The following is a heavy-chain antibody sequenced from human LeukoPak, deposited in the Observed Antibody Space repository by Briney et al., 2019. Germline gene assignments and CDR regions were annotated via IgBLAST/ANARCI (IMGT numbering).Heavy chain of an antibody. CDR3: ARDDSRAYFDY. J-gene: IGHJ4*02. Sequence: SSETLSLTCTVSGGSISSYYWSWIRQPPGKGLEWIGYIYYSGSTNYNPSLKSRVTISVDTSKNQFSLKLSSVTAADTAVYYCARDDSRAYFDYWGQGTLVTVSS. CDR1: GGSISSYY. V-gene: IGHV4-59*01. CDR2: IYYSGST. D-gene: IGHD2-15*01.